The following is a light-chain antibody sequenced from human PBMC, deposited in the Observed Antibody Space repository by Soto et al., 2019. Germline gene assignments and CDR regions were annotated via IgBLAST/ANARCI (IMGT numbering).Light chain of an antibody. V-gene: IGKV4-1*01. CDR3: HQCYGSPQT. CDR2: WAS. CDR1: QIVLHRSFNKNC. Sequence: DIVMTQSPDSLALSLVERATINCKSSQIVLHRSFNKNCLAWYQKKPGQPPKLLIYWASTRKSGVPDRFSGSGSGTDFTLTLSGLQAEDVAVYYCHQCYGSPQTFGQGTKVDI. J-gene: IGKJ2*01.